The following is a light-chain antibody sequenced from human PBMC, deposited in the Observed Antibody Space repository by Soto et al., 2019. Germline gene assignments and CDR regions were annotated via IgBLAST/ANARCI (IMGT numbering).Light chain of an antibody. Sequence: DIQMTQSPSSVSASGGDRVSITCRASQGISSWLAWYQQKPGKAPKVLIYDASNLETGVPSRFSGSGSGTDFTLTISSLQPEDVATYYCQQYDNLPLTFGGGTKVDI. J-gene: IGKJ4*01. CDR2: DAS. V-gene: IGKV1-33*01. CDR1: QGISSW. CDR3: QQYDNLPLT.